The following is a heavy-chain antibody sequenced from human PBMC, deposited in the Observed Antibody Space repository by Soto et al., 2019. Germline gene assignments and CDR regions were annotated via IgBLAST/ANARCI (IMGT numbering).Heavy chain of an antibody. CDR2: MMPVYGSA. V-gene: IGHV1-69*01. D-gene: IGHD3-3*01. J-gene: IGHJ6*02. CDR1: GDTFSRSA. CDR3: ARGGETTFGEITLQGRPGMDV. Sequence: QVQLVQSGAEVKKPGASVKVSCKASGDTFSRSAFAWVRQAPGQGPERMGGMMPVYGSANYAHKFRGRLTITEDDATSTNYTELRGHTSDATGEYYCARGGETTFGEITLQGRPGMDVWGQGPTVIVSS.